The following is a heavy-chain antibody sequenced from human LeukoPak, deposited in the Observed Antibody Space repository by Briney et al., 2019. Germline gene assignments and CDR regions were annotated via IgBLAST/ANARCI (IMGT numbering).Heavy chain of an antibody. Sequence: GGSLRLSCAASGFTFSSYAMHWVRQAPGKGLEWVAVISYDGSNKYYADSVKGRFTISRDNSKNTLYLQMNSLRAEDTAVYYCASGYCSGGSCYSAAFDVWGQGTMVTVSS. CDR3: ASGYCSGGSCYSAAFDV. D-gene: IGHD2-15*01. CDR2: ISYDGSNK. CDR1: GFTFSSYA. J-gene: IGHJ3*01. V-gene: IGHV3-30-3*01.